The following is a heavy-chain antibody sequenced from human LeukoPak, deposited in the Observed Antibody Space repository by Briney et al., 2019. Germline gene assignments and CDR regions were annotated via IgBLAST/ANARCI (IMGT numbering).Heavy chain of an antibody. J-gene: IGHJ4*02. CDR3: ARQILGRWLQVPYYFDY. CDR1: GGSISSSSYY. D-gene: IGHD5-24*01. V-gene: IGHV4-39*01. Sequence: PSETLSLTCTVSGGSISSSSYYWGWIRQPPGKGLEWIGSIYYSGSTYYNPSLKSRVTISVDTSKNQFSLKLSSVTAADTAVYYCARQILGRWLQVPYYFDYWGQGTLVTVSS. CDR2: IYYSGST.